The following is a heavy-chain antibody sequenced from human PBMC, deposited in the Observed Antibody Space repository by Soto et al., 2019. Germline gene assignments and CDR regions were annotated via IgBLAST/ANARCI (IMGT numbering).Heavy chain of an antibody. CDR3: ARVLRDYYYYGMDV. Sequence: SETLSLTCAVYGGSFSGYYWSWIRQPPGKGLEWIGEINHSGSTNYNPSLKSRVTISVDTSKNQFSLKLSSVTAADTAVYYCARVLRDYYYYGMDVWGQGTTVTVSS. CDR2: INHSGST. D-gene: IGHD2-8*01. CDR1: GGSFSGYY. J-gene: IGHJ6*02. V-gene: IGHV4-34*01.